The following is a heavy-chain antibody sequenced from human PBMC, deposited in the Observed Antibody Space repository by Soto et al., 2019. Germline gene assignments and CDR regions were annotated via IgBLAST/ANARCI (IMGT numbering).Heavy chain of an antibody. D-gene: IGHD6-13*01. Sequence: QVQLVQSGAEVKKPGSSVKVSCKASGGTFSSYAISWVRQAPGQGLEWMGGIIPIFGTANYAQKFQGRVTITADESTSTAYMALSSLRSEDTAVYYCARAPTVWQQLVLGWFDPWGQGTLVTVSS. CDR2: IIPIFGTA. V-gene: IGHV1-69*01. CDR1: GGTFSSYA. CDR3: ARAPTVWQQLVLGWFDP. J-gene: IGHJ5*02.